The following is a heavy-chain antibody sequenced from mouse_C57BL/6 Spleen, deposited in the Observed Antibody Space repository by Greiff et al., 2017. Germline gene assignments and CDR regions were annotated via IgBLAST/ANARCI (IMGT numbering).Heavy chain of an antibody. CDR3: ARTGRLDYFDY. CDR2: INPNNGGT. V-gene: IGHV1-26*01. CDR1: GYTFTDYY. Sequence: VQLQQSGPELVKPGASVKISCKASGYTFTDYYMNWVKQSHGKSLEWIGDINPNNGGTSYNQKFKGKATLTVDKSSSTAYMELRSLTSEDSAVYYCARTGRLDYFDYWGQGTTLTVSS. J-gene: IGHJ2*01. D-gene: IGHD2-13*01.